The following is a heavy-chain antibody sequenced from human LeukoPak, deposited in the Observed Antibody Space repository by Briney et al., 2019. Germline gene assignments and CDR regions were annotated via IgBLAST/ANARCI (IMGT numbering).Heavy chain of an antibody. J-gene: IGHJ6*02. V-gene: IGHV1-46*01. Sequence: ASVKVSCKASGYTFTSYYMHWVRQAPGQGLEWMGIINPSGGSTSYAQKFQGRVTMTRDTSTSTVYMELSSLRSEDTAVYYCARDVGITTFGVAYYGMDVWGQGTTVTVSS. D-gene: IGHD3-3*01. CDR3: ARDVGITTFGVAYYGMDV. CDR1: GYTFTSYY. CDR2: INPSGGST.